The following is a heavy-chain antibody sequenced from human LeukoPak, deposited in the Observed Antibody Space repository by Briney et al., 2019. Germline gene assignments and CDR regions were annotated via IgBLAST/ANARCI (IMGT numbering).Heavy chain of an antibody. CDR2: ISYDGSNK. J-gene: IGHJ5*02. V-gene: IGHV3-30-3*02. Sequence: PGGSLRLSCAASGFTFSSYAMHWVRQAPGKGLEWVAVISYDGSNKYYADSVKGRFTISRDNSKNTLYLQMNSLRAEDTAVYYCAKDEEEWFYYRLDPWGQGTLVTVSS. CDR1: GFTFSSYA. CDR3: AKDEEEWFYYRLDP. D-gene: IGHD3-3*01.